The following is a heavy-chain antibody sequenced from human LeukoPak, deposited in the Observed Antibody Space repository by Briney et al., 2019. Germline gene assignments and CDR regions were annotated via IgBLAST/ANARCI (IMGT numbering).Heavy chain of an antibody. J-gene: IGHJ6*03. CDR1: GGTFSKFG. CDR2: IIPMFGAA. Sequence: SVKVSCKASGGTFSKFGISWVRQAPGEGLEWMGGIIPMFGAANYAQKFQGRVTITTDESTTTAHMELISLTSDDTAVYFCATEGPNYYMDVWGKGTTVSVPS. CDR3: ATEGPNYYMDV. V-gene: IGHV1-69*05.